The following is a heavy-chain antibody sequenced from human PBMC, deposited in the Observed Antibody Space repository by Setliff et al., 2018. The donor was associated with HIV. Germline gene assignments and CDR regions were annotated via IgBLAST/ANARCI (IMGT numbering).Heavy chain of an antibody. V-gene: IGHV3-21*01. J-gene: IGHJ4*02. D-gene: IGHD6-19*01. CDR2: ISDSANYI. CDR3: ARSSSGWYVDDY. Sequence: GGSLRLSCAASGFTFSTYSMNWVRQAPGKGLEWVSSISDSANYIYYANPVKGRFTISRDNAKNSLYLQMDSLRAEDTAVYYCARSSSGWYVDDYWGQGTLVTVSS. CDR1: GFTFSTYS.